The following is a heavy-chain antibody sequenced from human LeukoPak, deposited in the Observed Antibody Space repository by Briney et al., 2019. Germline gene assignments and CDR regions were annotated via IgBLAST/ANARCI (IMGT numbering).Heavy chain of an antibody. CDR1: GGSISSSSYY. J-gene: IGHJ6*02. V-gene: IGHV4-61*02. D-gene: IGHD3-9*01. Sequence: SETLSLTCTVSGGSISSSSYYWGWIRQPAGKGLEWIGRVYRTGNTNYNPSLQSRVTMSVDTSKNQISLRLRSVTAADTAVYFCARDDFEYSVHYGMDVWGQGTAVTVSS. CDR3: ARDDFEYSVHYGMDV. CDR2: VYRTGNT.